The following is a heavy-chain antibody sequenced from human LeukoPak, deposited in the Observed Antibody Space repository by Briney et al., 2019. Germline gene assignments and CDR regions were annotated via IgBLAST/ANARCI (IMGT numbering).Heavy chain of an antibody. Sequence: PGGSLRLSCAASGFTFSSYWMSWVRQAPGKGLEWVANIKQDGSEKYYVDSLKGRFTISRDNAKNSLYLQMNSLRAGDTAVYYCAKAGSSWYEYWGQGTLVTVSS. CDR2: IKQDGSEK. D-gene: IGHD6-13*01. CDR3: AKAGSSWYEY. V-gene: IGHV3-7*01. J-gene: IGHJ4*02. CDR1: GFTFSSYW.